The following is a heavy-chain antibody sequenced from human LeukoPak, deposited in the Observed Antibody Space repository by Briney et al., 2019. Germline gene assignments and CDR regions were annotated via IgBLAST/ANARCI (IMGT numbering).Heavy chain of an antibody. CDR3: AKATYYYDGSGYDY. CDR1: GFTFSSYG. D-gene: IGHD3-22*01. J-gene: IGHJ4*02. Sequence: GGSLRLSCAASGFTFSSYGMHWVRQAPGKGLEWVAVIWYDGSNKYYADSVKGRFTISRDNSKNTLYLQMNSLRAEDTAVYYCAKATYYYDGSGYDYWGQGTLVTVSS. CDR2: IWYDGSNK. V-gene: IGHV3-33*06.